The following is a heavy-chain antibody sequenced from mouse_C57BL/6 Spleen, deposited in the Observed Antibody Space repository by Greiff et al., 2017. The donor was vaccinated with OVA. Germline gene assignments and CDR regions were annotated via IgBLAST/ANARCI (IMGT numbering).Heavy chain of an antibody. J-gene: IGHJ4*01. CDR2: ISSGGSYT. CDR3: ARHGGDHAMDY. V-gene: IGHV5-6*01. Sequence: EVMLVESGGDLVKPGGSLKLSCAASGFTFSSYGMSWVRQTPDKRLEWVATISSGGSYTYYPDSVKGRFTISRDNAKYTLYLQISSLKSEDTAMYYCARHGGDHAMDYWGQGTSVTVSS. CDR1: GFTFSSYG. D-gene: IGHD3-3*01.